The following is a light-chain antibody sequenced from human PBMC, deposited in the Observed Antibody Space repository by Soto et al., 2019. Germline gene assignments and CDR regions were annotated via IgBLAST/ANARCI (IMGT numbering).Light chain of an antibody. CDR2: DVS. V-gene: IGLV2-14*01. CDR3: SSYTSSSTLV. CDR1: SSDGGGYNY. J-gene: IGLJ1*01. Sequence: SVLTQPASVSGAPGQSITISCPGTSSDGGGYNYVSWYQQYPGKAPHLMIYDVSYRPSGVSNRLSGSRSGNTASLTISGLQAADEADYYCSSYTSSSTLVFGTGTMVTVL.